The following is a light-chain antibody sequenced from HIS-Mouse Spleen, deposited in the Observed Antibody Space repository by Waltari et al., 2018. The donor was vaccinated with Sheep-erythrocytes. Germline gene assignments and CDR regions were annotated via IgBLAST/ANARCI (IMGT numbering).Light chain of an antibody. J-gene: IGKJ2*01. CDR2: DAS. Sequence: DIQMTQSPSSLSASVGDRVTITCRASQSISSYLYWYQQKPGKAPKLLIYDASSLQSGVPSRFSGSGSGTAFTLTISSLQPEDFATYYCQQSYSTPYTFGQGTKLEIK. CDR3: QQSYSTPYT. V-gene: IGKV1-39*01. CDR1: QSISSY.